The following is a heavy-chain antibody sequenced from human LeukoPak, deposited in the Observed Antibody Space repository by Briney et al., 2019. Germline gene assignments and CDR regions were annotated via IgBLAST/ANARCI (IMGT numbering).Heavy chain of an antibody. CDR3: AKRGPGYDKSTYPPHYFDY. CDR2: ISSVGSSI. Sequence: GGSLRLSCAASRFTFSGDYMSWIRQAPGKGLEWVSYISSVGSSIVYADSVKGRFTISRDNSKNTLYLQMNSLRAEDTAVYYCAKRGPGYDKSTYPPHYFDYWGQGTLVTVSS. D-gene: IGHD3-22*01. J-gene: IGHJ4*02. V-gene: IGHV3-11*01. CDR1: RFTFSGDY.